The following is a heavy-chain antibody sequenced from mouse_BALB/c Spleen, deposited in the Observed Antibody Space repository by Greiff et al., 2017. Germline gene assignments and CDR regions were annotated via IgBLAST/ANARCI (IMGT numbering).Heavy chain of an antibody. J-gene: IGHJ4*01. D-gene: IGHD4-1*01. CDR3: VRGTGAMDY. CDR2: IRSKSNNYAT. CDR1: GFTFNTNA. V-gene: IGHV10S3*01. Sequence: EVMLVETGGGLVQPKGSLKLSCAASGFTFNTNAMNWVRQAPGKGLEWVACIRSKSNNYATYYADSVKDRFTISRDDSQSMLYLQMNNLKTEDTAMYYSVRGTGAMDYWGQGTSVTVSA.